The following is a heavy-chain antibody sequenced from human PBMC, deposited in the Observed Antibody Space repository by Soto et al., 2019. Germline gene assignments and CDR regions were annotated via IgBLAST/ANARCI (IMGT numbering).Heavy chain of an antibody. Sequence: ASETLSLTCTVSGGSISSYYWSWIRQPPGKGLEWIGYIYYSGSTNYNPSLKSRVTISVDTSKNQFSLKLSSVTAADTAVYYCARTPLWFGELPPDYWGRGTLVPVS. CDR2: IYYSGST. CDR1: GGSISSYY. D-gene: IGHD3-10*01. V-gene: IGHV4-59*01. J-gene: IGHJ4*02. CDR3: ARTPLWFGELPPDY.